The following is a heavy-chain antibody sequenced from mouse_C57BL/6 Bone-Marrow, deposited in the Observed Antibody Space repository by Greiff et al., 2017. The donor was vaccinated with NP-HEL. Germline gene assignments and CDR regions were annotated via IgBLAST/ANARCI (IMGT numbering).Heavy chain of an antibody. CDR2: IFPGSGST. CDR1: GYTFTDYY. V-gene: IGHV1-75*01. CDR3: AREENYDYAAWFAY. J-gene: IGHJ3*01. Sequence: VQLQQSGPELVKPGASVKISCKASGYTFTDYYINWVKQRPGQGLEWIGWIFPGSGSTYYNEKFKGKATLTVDKSSSTAYMLRSSLTSEDSAVYFCAREENYDYAAWFAYWGQGTLVTVSA. D-gene: IGHD2-4*01.